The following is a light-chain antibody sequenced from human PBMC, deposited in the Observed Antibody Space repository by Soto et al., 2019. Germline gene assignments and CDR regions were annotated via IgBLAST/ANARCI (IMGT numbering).Light chain of an antibody. CDR3: QQYNGYPWT. J-gene: IGKJ1*01. CDR1: QNLNNW. Sequence: DIQMTQSPSTLSASVGDRVTITCRASQNLNNWLAWFQQKPGKAPTLLIYKASGLDSGVPSRFSGGGSGTEFTLTISSLQPDDFSTYYCQQYNGYPWTFGQGTKVEI. CDR2: KAS. V-gene: IGKV1-5*03.